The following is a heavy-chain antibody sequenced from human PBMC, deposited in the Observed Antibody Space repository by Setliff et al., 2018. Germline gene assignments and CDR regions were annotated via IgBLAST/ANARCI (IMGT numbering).Heavy chain of an antibody. J-gene: IGHJ6*03. D-gene: IGHD3-3*01. CDR3: ARMSRYSEFWSGYAEDYYSSYIDV. CDR1: GDSLTRSSSW. CDR2: IYSSGTT. Sequence: LSLTCSVFGDSLTRSSSWWGWIRQPAGQGLEWIGNIYSSGTTKYNPSLKSRVTISVDTSKRQFSLNLLSVTAADTAVYYCARMSRYSEFWSGYAEDYYSSYIDVWGTGATVTVSS. V-gene: IGHV4-61*09.